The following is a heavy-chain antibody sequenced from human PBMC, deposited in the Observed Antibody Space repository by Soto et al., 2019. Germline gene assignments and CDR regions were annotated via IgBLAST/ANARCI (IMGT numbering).Heavy chain of an antibody. CDR1: GYTFTSYA. Sequence: QVPLVQSGAEVKKPGASVKVSCKASGYTFTSYAMHWVRQAPGQRLEWMGWINAGNGNTKYSQKFQGRVTITRDTSASTAYMELSSLRSEDTAVYYCARGSSGWYEGIYDYWGQGTLVTVSS. D-gene: IGHD6-19*01. V-gene: IGHV1-3*01. J-gene: IGHJ4*02. CDR3: ARGSSGWYEGIYDY. CDR2: INAGNGNT.